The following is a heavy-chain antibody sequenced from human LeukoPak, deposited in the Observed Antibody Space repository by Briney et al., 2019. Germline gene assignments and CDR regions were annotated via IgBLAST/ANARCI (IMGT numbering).Heavy chain of an antibody. Sequence: PGGSLRLSCAASGDTFSSYVMRWVRQAPGKGLEWVSAISGGGGSTYYSDSVKRRFSISRTNSKNTLYLQMNSLRAEDTAVYYCAKGSIAVTVDYFDYWGQGTLVTVSS. CDR2: ISGGGGST. D-gene: IGHD6-6*01. CDR1: GDTFSSYV. V-gene: IGHV3-23*01. J-gene: IGHJ4*02. CDR3: AKGSIAVTVDYFDY.